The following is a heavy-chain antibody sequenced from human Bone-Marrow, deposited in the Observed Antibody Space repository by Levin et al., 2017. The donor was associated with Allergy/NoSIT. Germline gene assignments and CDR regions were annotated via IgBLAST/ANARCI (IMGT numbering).Heavy chain of an antibody. CDR2: IIPIFGTA. CDR1: GGTFSSYA. V-gene: IGHV1-69*13. CDR3: ARDGPWGGSGSLVDWFDP. J-gene: IGHJ5*02. D-gene: IGHD3-10*01. Sequence: ASVKVSCKASGGTFSSYAISWVRQAPGQGLEWMGGIIPIFGTANYAQKFQGRVTITADESTSTAYMELSSLRSEDTAVYYCARDGPWGGSGSLVDWFDPWGQGTLVTVSS.